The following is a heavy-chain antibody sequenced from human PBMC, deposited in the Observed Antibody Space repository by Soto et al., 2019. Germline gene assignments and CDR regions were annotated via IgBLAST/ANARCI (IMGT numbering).Heavy chain of an antibody. D-gene: IGHD1-26*01. J-gene: IGHJ4*02. CDR3: ARGGGESGVVGATDFDY. V-gene: IGHV3-48*02. Sequence: GGPLRLSCAASGFTFSSYSMNWVRQAPGKGLEWVSYISSSSSTIYYADSVKGRFTISRDNAKNSLYLQMNSLRDEDTAVYYCARGGGESGVVGATDFDYWGQGTLVTVSS. CDR1: GFTFSSYS. CDR2: ISSSSSTI.